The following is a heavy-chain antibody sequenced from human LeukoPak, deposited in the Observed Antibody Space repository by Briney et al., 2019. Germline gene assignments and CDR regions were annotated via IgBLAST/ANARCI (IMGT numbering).Heavy chain of an antibody. J-gene: IGHJ4*02. CDR1: GFTFGDYA. V-gene: IGHV3-49*04. CDR2: IRSKASGGTT. Sequence: SGGSLRLSCTASGFTFGDYAMSWVREAPGKGLEWVGFIRSKASGGTTEYTASVKGRFTISRDDSKSIAYLQMNSLITEDTAVYYCTRGYSIDYWGQGTQVTVSS. D-gene: IGHD4-11*01. CDR3: TRGYSIDY.